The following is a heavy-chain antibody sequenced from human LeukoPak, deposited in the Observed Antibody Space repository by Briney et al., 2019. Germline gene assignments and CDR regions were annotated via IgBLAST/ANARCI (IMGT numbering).Heavy chain of an antibody. Sequence: PGGSLRLSCATSGFTFSNYGMHWVRQAPGKGLEWVAAIQSDGSKRYYIDSVKGRFIISRDQSKSTLYLQMNSLRAEDTSVYYCARDSCSVPTYLDYWGQGTLVTISS. V-gene: IGHV3-33*01. CDR3: ARDSCSVPTYLDY. CDR1: GFTFSNYG. CDR2: IQSDGSKR. D-gene: IGHD2-15*01. J-gene: IGHJ4*02.